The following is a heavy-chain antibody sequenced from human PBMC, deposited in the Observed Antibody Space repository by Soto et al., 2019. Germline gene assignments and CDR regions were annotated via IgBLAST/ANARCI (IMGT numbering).Heavy chain of an antibody. CDR1: GYTFTGYY. D-gene: IGHD3-22*01. CDR3: ARENYYDTSGYPFDY. CDR2: VNPSGGSS. Sequence: ASVKVSCKASGYTFTGYYMHWVRQAPGQGLEWMGIVNPSGGSSTYAQRLQGRVTMTRDTSTSTVYMELSSLRSEDTAVYYCARENYYDTSGYPFDYWGRGTLVPVSS. J-gene: IGHJ4*02. V-gene: IGHV1-46*01.